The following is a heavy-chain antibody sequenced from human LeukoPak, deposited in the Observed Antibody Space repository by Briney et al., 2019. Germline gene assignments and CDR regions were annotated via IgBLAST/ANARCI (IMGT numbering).Heavy chain of an antibody. V-gene: IGHV1-18*01. CDR3: ARDRYYYRYLDY. CDR2: ISAYNGNT. CDR1: GYTFSSYG. J-gene: IGHJ4*02. D-gene: IGHD3-22*01. Sequence: ASVKVSCKASGYTFSSYGISWVRQAPGQGLEWMGWISAYNGNTNYAQKLQGRVTMTTDTSTSTAYMELRSLRSDDTAVYYCARDRYYYRYLDYWGQGTLVTVSS.